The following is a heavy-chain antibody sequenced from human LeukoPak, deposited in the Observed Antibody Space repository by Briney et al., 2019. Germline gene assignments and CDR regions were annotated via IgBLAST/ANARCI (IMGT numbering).Heavy chain of an antibody. CDR2: IKQDGSEK. D-gene: IGHD2-21*02. V-gene: IGHV3-7*01. CDR1: GFTFSSYW. CDR3: AKDLSDSLRYGMDV. J-gene: IGHJ6*02. Sequence: GGSLRLSCAASGFTFSSYWMSWVRQAPGKGLEWVANIKQDGSEKYYVVSVKGRFTISRDNAKNSLYLQMNGLRAEDTAVYYCAKDLSDSLRYGMDVWGQGTTVTVSS.